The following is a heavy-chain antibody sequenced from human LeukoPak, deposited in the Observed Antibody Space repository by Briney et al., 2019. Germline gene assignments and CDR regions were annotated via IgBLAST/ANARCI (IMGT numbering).Heavy chain of an antibody. CDR2: ISDDGSRQ. D-gene: IGHD3-10*01. CDR1: GFTFNNYA. CDR3: VKDRTGTYTLDY. J-gene: IGHJ4*02. V-gene: IGHV3-30-3*01. Sequence: GGSLRLSCAATGFTFNNYAIHWGRQAPGEGLEWVAFISDDGSRQHYADSVKGRFTISRDNSKNTLNLQMNSLRAEDTAVYYCVKDRTGTYTLDYWGQGTLVTVSS.